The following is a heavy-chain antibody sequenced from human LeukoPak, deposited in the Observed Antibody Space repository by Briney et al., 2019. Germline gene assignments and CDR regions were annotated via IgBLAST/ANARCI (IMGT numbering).Heavy chain of an antibody. J-gene: IGHJ4*01. CDR1: GFSVSSYY. D-gene: IGHD4-11*01. CDR3: ARDAQRGFDYSNSLKN. V-gene: IGHV3-33*08. Sequence: SGGSLRLSCAASGFSVSSYYMNWVRQAPGKGLEWVAVIWSDSTNRFYADSVKGRFTISRDNSQNTVFLQMNSLRVKDTAIYYCARDAQRGFDYSNSLKNWGHGTLVTVSS. CDR2: IWSDSTNR.